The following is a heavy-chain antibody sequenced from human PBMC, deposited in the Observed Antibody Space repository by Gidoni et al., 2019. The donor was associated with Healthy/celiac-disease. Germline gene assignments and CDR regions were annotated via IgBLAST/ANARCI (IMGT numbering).Heavy chain of an antibody. CDR2: IDPSDSYT. J-gene: IGHJ6*02. Sequence: EVQLVQSGAEVKKPGESLRISCQGSGYSFTSYWISWVRPMPGKGLEWMGRIDPSDSYTNYSPSFQGHVTISADKSISTAYLQWSSLKASDTAMYYCARRLTAMGPGVSYGMDVWGQGTTVTVSS. V-gene: IGHV5-10-1*03. CDR1: GYSFTSYW. CDR3: ARRLTAMGPGVSYGMDV. D-gene: IGHD5-18*01.